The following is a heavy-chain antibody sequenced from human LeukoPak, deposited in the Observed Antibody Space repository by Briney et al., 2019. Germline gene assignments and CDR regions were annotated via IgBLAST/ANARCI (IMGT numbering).Heavy chain of an antibody. V-gene: IGHV3-43D*03. Sequence: GGSLRLSCAASGFTFDDYAMHWVRQAPGKGLEWVSLISWDGGSTYYADSVKGRFTISRDNSKNSLYLQMNSLGAEDTALYYCAKDRPYSSGWYGPDFDYWGQGTLVTVSS. D-gene: IGHD6-19*01. CDR2: ISWDGGST. CDR1: GFTFDDYA. J-gene: IGHJ4*02. CDR3: AKDRPYSSGWYGPDFDY.